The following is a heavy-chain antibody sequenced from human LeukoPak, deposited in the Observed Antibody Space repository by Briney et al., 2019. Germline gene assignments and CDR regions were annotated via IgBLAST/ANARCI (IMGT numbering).Heavy chain of an antibody. D-gene: IGHD2-2*01. Sequence: SVKVSCKASGGTFSSYAISWVRQAPGQGLEWMGRIIPIFGTANYAQKFQGRVTITADKSTSTAYMELSSLRSEDTAVYYCASSGRVVPAATENWFDPWGQGTLVTVSS. CDR2: IIPIFGTA. CDR3: ASSGRVVPAATENWFDP. J-gene: IGHJ5*02. V-gene: IGHV1-69*06. CDR1: GGTFSSYA.